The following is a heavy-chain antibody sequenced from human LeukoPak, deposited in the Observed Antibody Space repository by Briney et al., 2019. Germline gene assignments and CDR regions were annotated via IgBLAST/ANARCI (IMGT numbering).Heavy chain of an antibody. V-gene: IGHV4-39*01. Sequence: SETLSLTCTVSGGSITTYYWNWIRQPPGKGLEWIGTVYYSGSTYYNPSLESRVTLFVDTSKNQISLKLSSATAADTAVYYCASGSYYFDYWGQGTLVTVSS. D-gene: IGHD1-26*01. J-gene: IGHJ4*02. CDR2: VYYSGST. CDR3: ASGSYYFDY. CDR1: GGSITTYY.